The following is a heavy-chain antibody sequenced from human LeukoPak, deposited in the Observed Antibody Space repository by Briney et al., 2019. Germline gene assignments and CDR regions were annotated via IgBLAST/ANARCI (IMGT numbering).Heavy chain of an antibody. J-gene: IGHJ4*02. CDR1: GFTFSSYE. Sequence: PGGSLRLSCAASGFTFSSYEMNWVRQAPGKELEWVSYISSSGSTIYYADSVKGRFTISRDNAKNSLYLQMNSLRAEDTAVYYCARGEVRGVIDYWGQGTLVTVSS. CDR3: ARGEVRGVIDY. CDR2: ISSSGSTI. D-gene: IGHD3-10*01. V-gene: IGHV3-48*03.